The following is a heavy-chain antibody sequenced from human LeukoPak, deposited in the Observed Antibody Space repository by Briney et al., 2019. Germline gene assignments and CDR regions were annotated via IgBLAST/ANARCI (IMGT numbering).Heavy chain of an antibody. CDR2: IIPIFGTA. Sequence: SVKVSCKASGDTFSSYAISWVRQAPGQGLEWMGGIIPIFGTANYAQKFQGRVTITADESTSTAYMELSSLRSEDTAVYYCASPYRRDIVVVPAAIYYFDYWGQGTLVTVSS. V-gene: IGHV1-69*13. CDR1: GDTFSSYA. J-gene: IGHJ4*02. CDR3: ASPYRRDIVVVPAAIYYFDY. D-gene: IGHD2-2*01.